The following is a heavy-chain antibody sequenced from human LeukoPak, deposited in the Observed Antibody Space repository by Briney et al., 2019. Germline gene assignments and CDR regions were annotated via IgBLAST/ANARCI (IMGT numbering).Heavy chain of an antibody. J-gene: IGHJ4*02. Sequence: GGSLRLSCAASGFPFSSYAMHWVRQAPGKGLEYVSAISSDGRRTYYANSVKGRFTISRDNSKNTLYLQMGGLREEDMAVYYCARDGGVYCGGDCSIDYWGQGTLVTVSS. V-gene: IGHV3-64*01. CDR1: GFPFSSYA. CDR2: ISSDGRRT. CDR3: ARDGGVYCGGDCSIDY. D-gene: IGHD2-21*02.